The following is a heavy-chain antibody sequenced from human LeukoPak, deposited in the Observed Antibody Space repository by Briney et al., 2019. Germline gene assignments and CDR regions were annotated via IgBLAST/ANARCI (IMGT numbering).Heavy chain of an antibody. Sequence: SETLSLTCAVYGGSFSGYYWSWIRQPPGKGLEWIGEINHSGSTNYSPSLESRVTISVDTSKNQFSLKLSSVTAADTAVYYCARQTGSGLFILPGGQGTLVTVSS. J-gene: IGHJ4*02. V-gene: IGHV4-34*01. D-gene: IGHD3/OR15-3a*01. CDR2: INHSGST. CDR1: GGSFSGYY. CDR3: ARQTGSGLFILP.